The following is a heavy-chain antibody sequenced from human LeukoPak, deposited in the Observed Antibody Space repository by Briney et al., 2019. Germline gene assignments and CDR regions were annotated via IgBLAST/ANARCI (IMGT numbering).Heavy chain of an antibody. CDR3: AKDDAWGRYKD. CDR1: GFTFSSHG. D-gene: IGHD3-16*01. V-gene: IGHV3-23*01. Sequence: SGGSLRLSCAASGFTFSSHGMNWVRQAPGKGLEWVSGISPSGGITYYTDSVRGRFTISRDNSKNTVSLQMNNLRGEDTAVYYCAKDDAWGRYKDWGQGTLVTVSS. J-gene: IGHJ1*01. CDR2: ISPSGGIT.